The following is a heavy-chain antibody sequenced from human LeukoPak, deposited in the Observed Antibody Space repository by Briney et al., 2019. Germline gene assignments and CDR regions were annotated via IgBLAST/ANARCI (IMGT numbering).Heavy chain of an antibody. J-gene: IGHJ6*04. D-gene: IGHD3-10*01. CDR2: INSNSSDI. Sequence: GGSLRLSCAASGFTFSSYSMNWVRQAPGKGLEWVSSINSNSSDIYYADSVKGRFTISRDNAKNSLYLQMNSLRAEDTAVYYCARDPGFYYGSGSYYHPTDDYGMDVWGKGTTVTVSS. V-gene: IGHV3-21*01. CDR1: GFTFSSYS. CDR3: ARDPGFYYGSGSYYHPTDDYGMDV.